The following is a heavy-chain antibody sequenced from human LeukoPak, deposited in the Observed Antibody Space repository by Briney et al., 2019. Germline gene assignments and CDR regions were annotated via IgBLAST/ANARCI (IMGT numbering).Heavy chain of an antibody. J-gene: IGHJ4*02. CDR1: GGSISSGDYY. CDR2: IYYGGST. V-gene: IGHV4-31*03. Sequence: SETLSLTCTVSGGSISSGDYYWSWIRQHPGKGLEWIGYIYYGGSTYYNPSLKSRVTISVDTSKNQFSLKLSSVTAADTAVYYCARGSDDFWSGYHHFDYWGQGTLVTVSS. D-gene: IGHD3-3*01. CDR3: ARGSDDFWSGYHHFDY.